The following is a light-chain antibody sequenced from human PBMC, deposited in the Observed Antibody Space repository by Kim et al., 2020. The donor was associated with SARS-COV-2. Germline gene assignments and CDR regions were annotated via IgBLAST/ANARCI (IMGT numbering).Light chain of an antibody. CDR1: QSVSSN. CDR2: GAS. V-gene: IGKV3-15*01. J-gene: IGKJ1*01. Sequence: EIVMTQSPAPLSVSPGERATLSCRASQSVSSNLAWYQQKPGQAPRLLIYGASTRATGIPARFSGSGSGTEFTLTISSLQSEDFAVYYCQQYNNWLWTFGQGTKGDIK. CDR3: QQYNNWLWT.